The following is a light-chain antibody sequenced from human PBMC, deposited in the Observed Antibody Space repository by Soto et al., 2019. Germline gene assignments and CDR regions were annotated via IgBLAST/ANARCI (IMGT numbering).Light chain of an antibody. CDR1: QSVSSSF. J-gene: IGKJ4*01. CDR3: QQYHEWPLT. V-gene: IGKV3-20*01. CDR2: GAS. Sequence: EIVLTQSPGTLSLSPGERATLSCRASQSVSSSFLAWYQQKPGQAPRLLIYGASSRATGIPDRFSGSGSGTDFTLTISRLEPEDFAVYYCQQYHEWPLTFGGGTKVEIK.